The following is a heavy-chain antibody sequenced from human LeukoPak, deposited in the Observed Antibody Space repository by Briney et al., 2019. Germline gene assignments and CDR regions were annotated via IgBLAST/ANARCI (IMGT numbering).Heavy chain of an antibody. CDR3: ARGGAYCSSTSCYYAY. CDR2: IKQDGSEK. CDR1: GFTFSSYG. Sequence: PGRSLRLSCAASGFTFSSYGMHWVRQAPGKGLEWVANIKQDGSEKYYVDSVKGRFTISRDNAKNSLYLQMNSLRAEDTAVYYCARGGAYCSSTSCYYAYWGQGTLVTVSS. D-gene: IGHD2-2*01. J-gene: IGHJ4*02. V-gene: IGHV3-7*04.